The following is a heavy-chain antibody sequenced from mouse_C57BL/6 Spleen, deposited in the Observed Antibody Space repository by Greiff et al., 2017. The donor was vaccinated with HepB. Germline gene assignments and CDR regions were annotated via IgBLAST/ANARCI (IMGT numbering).Heavy chain of an antibody. J-gene: IGHJ3*01. Sequence: EVKLQESGPGMVKPSQSLSLTCTVTGYSIPSGSAWPWIRHFPGNKLEWMGYISYSGSTNYNPSLKSRISITHDTSKNHFFLKLNSVTTEDTATYYCARGYYVSSYDTLFAYWGKGTVVTVSS. V-gene: IGHV3-1*01. CDR1: GYSIPSGSA. CDR3: ARGYYVSSYDTLFAY. CDR2: ISYSGST. D-gene: IGHD1-1*01.